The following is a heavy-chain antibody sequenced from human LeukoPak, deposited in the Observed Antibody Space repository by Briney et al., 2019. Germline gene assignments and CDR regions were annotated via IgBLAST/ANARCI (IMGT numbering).Heavy chain of an antibody. V-gene: IGHV4-59*01. CDR3: ARLTPRYYYYGMDV. CDR1: GGSISSYY. CDR2: IYYSGST. Sequence: SETLSLTCTVSGGSISSYYGSWIRQPPGKGLEWVGYIYYSGSTNYNPSLKSRVTISVDPSKHQFSLKLSSVTAADTAVYYCARLTPRYYYYGMDVWGQGTTVTVSS. J-gene: IGHJ6*02.